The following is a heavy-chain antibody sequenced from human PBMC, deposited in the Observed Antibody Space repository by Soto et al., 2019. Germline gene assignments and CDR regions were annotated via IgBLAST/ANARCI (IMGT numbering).Heavy chain of an antibody. CDR2: IYYSGST. D-gene: IGHD3-22*01. V-gene: IGHV4-59*01. CDR3: ATGDGCGYYLAHDYYGMDV. CDR1: GGAISMYY. J-gene: IGHJ6*04. Sequence: SETLSLTCTVYGGAISMYYWSWIRQPPGKGLEWIGYIYYSGSTNYNPSLKSRVTISVDTSKNQFSLKLSSVTAADTAVYYCATGDGCGYYLAHDYYGMDVWYKEGXVTVSS.